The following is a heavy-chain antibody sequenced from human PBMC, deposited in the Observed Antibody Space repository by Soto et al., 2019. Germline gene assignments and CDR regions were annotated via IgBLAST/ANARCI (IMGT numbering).Heavy chain of an antibody. CDR1: GDSVSGGDSY. Sequence: QVQLQESGPGLVKPSQTLSLTCTVSGDSVSGGDSYWSWIRQPPGKALEWIGYTSFSGYTSYTPSLKRPVTISVDMSKSQFSLRLTSVTAADTAIYYCVRGGNPYHYATSGPGMFDKWGQGTLVSVSS. D-gene: IGHD3-22*01. CDR2: TSFSGYT. J-gene: IGHJ4*02. V-gene: IGHV4-30-4*01. CDR3: VRGGNPYHYATSGPGMFDK.